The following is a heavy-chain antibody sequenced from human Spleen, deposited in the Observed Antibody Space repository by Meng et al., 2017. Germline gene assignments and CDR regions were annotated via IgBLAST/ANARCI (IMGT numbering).Heavy chain of an antibody. CDR2: INSNTGGT. J-gene: IGHJ4*02. Sequence: ASVKVSCKASGYTFTSYGISWVRQAPGQGLEWMGWINSNTGGTHYAQNFQGRVSVTRETSISTVYMELSGLTSDDTAIYYCSREDYWGQGTLVTVSS. V-gene: IGHV1-2*02. CDR1: GYTFTSYG. CDR3: SREDY.